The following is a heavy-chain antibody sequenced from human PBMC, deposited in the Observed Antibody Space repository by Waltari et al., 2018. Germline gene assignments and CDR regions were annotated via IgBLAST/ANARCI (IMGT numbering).Heavy chain of an antibody. Sequence: EVQLVESGGGLVQPGGSLRLSCAASGLPFSKFWMSWVRQAPGKGLEWVASIKEDGGEKYYVDSLKGRIIISRDNAKNSLYLQMNSLRVEDTAVYYCARDRGYFDYWGLGTLVTVSS. V-gene: IGHV3-7*01. CDR1: GLPFSKFW. D-gene: IGHD3-10*01. CDR3: ARDRGYFDY. J-gene: IGHJ4*02. CDR2: IKEDGGEK.